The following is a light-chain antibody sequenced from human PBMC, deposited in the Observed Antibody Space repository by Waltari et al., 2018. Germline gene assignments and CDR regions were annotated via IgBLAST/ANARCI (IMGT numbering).Light chain of an antibody. CDR1: SGHRSYA. J-gene: IGLJ3*02. Sequence: QLVLPQSPAASASLPPPVTLTSTLSSGHRSYATAWQQQQPEKGPRYLMKVNSDGSHNKGGGIPDRFSGSSSGAELYLTIASLQSEDEADYYCQTWGTDIGVFGGGTKLTVL. V-gene: IGLV4-69*01. CDR3: QTWGTDIGV. CDR2: VNSDGSH.